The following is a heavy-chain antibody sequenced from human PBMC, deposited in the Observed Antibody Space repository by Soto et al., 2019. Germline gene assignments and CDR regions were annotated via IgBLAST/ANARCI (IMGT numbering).Heavy chain of an antibody. J-gene: IGHJ6*01. CDR1: GFSVSSNY. Sequence: PAGSLTLSCAASGFSVSSNYMSWVRQAPGKGLEWVSVIYSCGSRYYADYAKGRFTISRDNSKNNLYLQLNSTRAEDTAAYYWPRVTHRGARALFNYYSGM. CDR3: PRVTHRGARALFNYYSGM. D-gene: IGHD3-16*01. V-gene: IGHV3-53*01. CDR2: IYSCGSR.